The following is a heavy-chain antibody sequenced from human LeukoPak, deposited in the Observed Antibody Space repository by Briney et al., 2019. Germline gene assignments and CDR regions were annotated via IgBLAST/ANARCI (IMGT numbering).Heavy chain of an antibody. CDR3: ARVIAVAELDY. Sequence: GGSLRLSCAASGFTFSSYAMHWVRQAPGKGLEWVAVISYDGSNKYYADSVKGRFTISRDNSKNTLYLQMNSLRAEDTAVYYCARVIAVAELDYWGQGTLVTVSS. D-gene: IGHD6-19*01. CDR1: GFTFSSYA. CDR2: ISYDGSNK. V-gene: IGHV3-30*04. J-gene: IGHJ4*02.